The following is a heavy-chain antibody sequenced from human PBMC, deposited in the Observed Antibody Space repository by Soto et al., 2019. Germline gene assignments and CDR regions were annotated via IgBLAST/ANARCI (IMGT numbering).Heavy chain of an antibody. CDR2: ISGSNE. V-gene: IGHV3-23*01. J-gene: IGHJ4*02. Sequence: EVQLLESGGGLVQPGGSLRLSCAASGFIFSSYDMNWVRQAPGKRPEWVSAISGSNEYYAESVKGRFTVSRDNSKNTLYLQMNSLRAEDTAVYYCAKDEGIYDGYASLDYWGQGTQVTVSS. D-gene: IGHD5-12*01. CDR3: AKDEGIYDGYASLDY. CDR1: GFIFSSYD.